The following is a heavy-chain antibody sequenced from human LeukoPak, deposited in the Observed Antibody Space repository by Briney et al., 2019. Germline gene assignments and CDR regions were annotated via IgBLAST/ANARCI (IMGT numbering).Heavy chain of an antibody. D-gene: IGHD2-2*01. J-gene: IGHJ4*02. CDR1: GGSISSSSYY. CDR3: ARPGVPAAIFH. CDR2: IYYSGST. V-gene: IGHV4-39*01. Sequence: SETLSLTCTVSGGSISSSSYYWGWLRQPPGKGLEWIGSIYYSGSTYYNPSLKSRVTISVDTSKNQFSLKLSSVTAADTAVYYCARPGVPAAIFHWGQGTLVTVSS.